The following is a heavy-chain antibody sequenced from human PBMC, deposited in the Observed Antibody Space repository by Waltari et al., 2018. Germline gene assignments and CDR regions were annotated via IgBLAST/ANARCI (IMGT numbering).Heavy chain of an antibody. CDR2: IYTSGDI. J-gene: IGHJ6*02. D-gene: IGHD3-10*01. CDR3: AKESILDVSAVARWGDQYYYYGMGV. V-gene: IGHV4-4*07. CDR1: GGSVSSDY. Sequence: QVQLQESGPGMVKPSETLSLTCSVSGGSVSSDYWNWVRPAAGTGLEWIGRIYTSGDIKYNPSLRSRVTMSVDKSKNQFSLRLISVTAADTAVYYCAKESILDVSAVARWGDQYYYYGMGVWGQGTPVTVSS.